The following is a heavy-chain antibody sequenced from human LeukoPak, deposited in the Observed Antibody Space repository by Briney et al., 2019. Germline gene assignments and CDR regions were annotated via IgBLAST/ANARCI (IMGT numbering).Heavy chain of an antibody. CDR3: GRSGPYDVLSGYYMYGMDV. J-gene: IGHJ6*04. V-gene: IGHV1-69*13. Sequence: SVKVSCKVSSGTFSRYGIRWVRQPPGRGREWMGRIIPIFGTKKYAQKFHGRITMTADESTSTVYMELSSLRSADTAICYCGRSGPYDVLSGYYMYGMDVWGKGTTVIVSS. D-gene: IGHD3-3*01. CDR2: IIPIFGTK. CDR1: SGTFSRYG.